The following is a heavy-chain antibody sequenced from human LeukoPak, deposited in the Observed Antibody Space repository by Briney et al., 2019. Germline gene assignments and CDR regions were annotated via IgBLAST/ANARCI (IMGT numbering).Heavy chain of an antibody. Sequence: GRSLRLSCAASGFTFSSYGMHWVRQAPGKGLEWVAVISYDGSNKYYADSVKGRFTISRDNSKNTLYLQMNSLRAEDTAVYYCAKEGGCSSTSCIDYWGQGTLVTVSS. CDR1: GFTFSSYG. J-gene: IGHJ4*02. V-gene: IGHV3-30*18. CDR2: ISYDGSNK. D-gene: IGHD2-2*01. CDR3: AKEGGCSSTSCIDY.